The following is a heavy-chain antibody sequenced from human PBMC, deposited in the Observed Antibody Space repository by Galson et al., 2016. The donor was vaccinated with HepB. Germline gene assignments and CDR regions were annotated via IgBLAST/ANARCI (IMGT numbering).Heavy chain of an antibody. Sequence: PALVKPTQPLTLTCTLSGISVNTTGVVVGWLRQPPGKALEWLALVYWDDDKRYSPTLKGRLTITKDASKNQVVLTMTNMDPVDTATYFCAQKRNSESNSLAPRLGNWFDPWGQGTLVTVSS. CDR2: VYWDDDK. J-gene: IGHJ5*02. CDR3: AQKRNSESNSLAPRLGNWFDP. D-gene: IGHD3-10*01. V-gene: IGHV2-5*02. CDR1: GISVNTTGVV.